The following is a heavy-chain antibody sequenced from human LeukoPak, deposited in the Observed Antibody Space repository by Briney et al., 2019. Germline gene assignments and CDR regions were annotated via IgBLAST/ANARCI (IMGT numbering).Heavy chain of an antibody. J-gene: IGHJ4*02. CDR3: AKGPGDFWSGYPDY. CDR1: GFTFSSYG. CDR2: IRYDGSNK. Sequence: PGGSLRLSCAASGFTFSSYGMHWVRQAPGKGLEWVAFIRYDGSNKYYADSVKGRFTISRDNSKNTLYLQMNSLRAEDTAVYYCAKGPGDFWSGYPDYWGQGTLVTVSS. D-gene: IGHD3-3*01. V-gene: IGHV3-30*02.